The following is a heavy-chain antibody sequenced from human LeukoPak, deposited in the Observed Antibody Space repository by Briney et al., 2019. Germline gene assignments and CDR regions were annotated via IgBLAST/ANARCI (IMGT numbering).Heavy chain of an antibody. D-gene: IGHD3-22*01. CDR1: GFTFSSYA. Sequence: GGSLRLSCAASGFTFSSYAMSWVRQAPGKGLEWVSAISGSGGSTDYADSVKGRFTISRDNSKNTLYLQMNSLRAEDTAVYYCANGDYYDSSGASPGFDYWGQGTLVTVSS. CDR2: ISGSGGST. CDR3: ANGDYYDSSGASPGFDY. J-gene: IGHJ4*02. V-gene: IGHV3-23*01.